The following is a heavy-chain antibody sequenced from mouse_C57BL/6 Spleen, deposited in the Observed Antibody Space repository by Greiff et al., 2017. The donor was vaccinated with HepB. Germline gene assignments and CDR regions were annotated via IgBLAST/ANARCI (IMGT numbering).Heavy chain of an antibody. V-gene: IGHV1-4*01. Sequence: QVQLKQSGAELARPGASVKMSCKASGYTFTSYTMHWVKQRPGQGLEWIGYINPSSGYTKYNQKFKDKATLTADKSSSTAYMQLSSLTSEDSAVYYCARSGHYYGSSHWYFDVWGTGTTVTVSS. CDR1: GYTFTSYT. CDR3: ARSGHYYGSSHWYFDV. J-gene: IGHJ1*03. D-gene: IGHD1-1*01. CDR2: INPSSGYT.